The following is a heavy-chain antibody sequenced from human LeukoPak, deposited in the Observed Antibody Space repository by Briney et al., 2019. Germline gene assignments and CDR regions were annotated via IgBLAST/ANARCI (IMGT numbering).Heavy chain of an antibody. V-gene: IGHV1-46*01. CDR1: GYTFTSYY. CDR3: AIRDYGGNSGYAFDI. J-gene: IGHJ3*02. D-gene: IGHD4-23*01. Sequence: ASVKVSCKASGYTFTSYYMHWVRQAPGQGLEWMGIINPSGGSTSYAQKFQGRVTMTEDTSTDTAYMELSSLRSEDTAVYYCAIRDYGGNSGYAFDIWGQGTMVTVSS. CDR2: INPSGGST.